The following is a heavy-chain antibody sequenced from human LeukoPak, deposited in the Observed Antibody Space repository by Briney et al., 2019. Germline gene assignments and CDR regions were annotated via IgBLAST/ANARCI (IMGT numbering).Heavy chain of an antibody. D-gene: IGHD6-6*01. CDR1: GGSISSYY. V-gene: IGHV4-59*01. CDR2: IYYSGST. J-gene: IGHJ6*02. Sequence: SETLSLTCTVSGGSISSYYWSWIRQPPGKGLEWIGYIYYSGSTNYNPSLKSRVTISVDTSKNQFSLKLGSVTAADTAVYYCARVGIAARYYYGMDVWGQGTTVTVSS. CDR3: ARVGIAARYYYGMDV.